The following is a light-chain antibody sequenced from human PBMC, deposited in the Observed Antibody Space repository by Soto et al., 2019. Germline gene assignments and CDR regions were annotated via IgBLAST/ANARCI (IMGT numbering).Light chain of an antibody. J-gene: IGKJ4*01. Sequence: IQVTQSPSSLSASVGDRVTITCRTSQGIRSALGWYQQKPGKVPKLLIYAASTLQSGVPSRFSGSGSETEFTLTIRALQPEDFATYYCQQLSRYPLTFGGGTKVDIK. CDR3: QQLSRYPLT. CDR1: QGIRSA. CDR2: AAS. V-gene: IGKV1-17*01.